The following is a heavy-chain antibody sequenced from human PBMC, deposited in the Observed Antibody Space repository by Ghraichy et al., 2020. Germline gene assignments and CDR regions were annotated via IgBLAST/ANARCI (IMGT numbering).Heavy chain of an antibody. Sequence: SETLSLTCTVSGGSISSYYWSWIRQPPGKGLEWIGYLYYSGSTNYNPSLKSRVTISVDTSKNQFSLKLSTVTAADTAVYYCARGLGYKGDAFDIWGQGTMFTVSS. D-gene: IGHD3-9*01. CDR3: ARGLGYKGDAFDI. V-gene: IGHV4-59*01. CDR1: GGSISSYY. J-gene: IGHJ3*02. CDR2: LYYSGST.